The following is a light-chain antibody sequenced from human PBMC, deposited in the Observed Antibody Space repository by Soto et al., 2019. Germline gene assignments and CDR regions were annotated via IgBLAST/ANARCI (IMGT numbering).Light chain of an antibody. Sequence: QSITISCTGANSDIRSYHHASWYQQHPGKAPKLIIYVVTKRPSGVSNRFSGSTSGNTASLTISGLQPEDEADSFCASYTSTSPLVVFGGGTKLTVL. J-gene: IGLJ2*01. CDR3: ASYTSTSPLVV. V-gene: IGLV2-14*01. CDR2: VVT. CDR1: NSDIRSYHH.